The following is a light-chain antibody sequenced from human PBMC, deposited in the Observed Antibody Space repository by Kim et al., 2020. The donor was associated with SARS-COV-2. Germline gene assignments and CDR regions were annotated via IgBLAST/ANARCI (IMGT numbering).Light chain of an antibody. V-gene: IGLV3-19*01. Sequence: SSELTQDPAVSVALGQTVRITCQGDSLRSYYATWYQQKPGQAPIVVIYGKNNRPSGIPDRFSGSSSGDTASLTITGTQAGDEADYYCNSRGSNDNELFGGGTQLTVL. CDR2: GKN. CDR1: SLRSYY. CDR3: NSRGSNDNEL. J-gene: IGLJ2*01.